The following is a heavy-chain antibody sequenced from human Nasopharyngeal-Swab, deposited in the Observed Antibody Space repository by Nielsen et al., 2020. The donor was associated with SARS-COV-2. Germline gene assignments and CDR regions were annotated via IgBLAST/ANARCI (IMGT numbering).Heavy chain of an antibody. CDR1: GFTFSSYG. D-gene: IGHD6-13*01. V-gene: IGHV3-33*01. Sequence: GGSLRLSCAASGFTFSSYGMHWVRQAPGKGLEWVAVIWYDGNNKYYADSVKGRFTISRDNSKNTLYLQMNSLRAEDTAVYYCARDRIAAAGDAFDIWGQGTMVTVSS. CDR2: IWYDGNNK. CDR3: ARDRIAAAGDAFDI. J-gene: IGHJ3*02.